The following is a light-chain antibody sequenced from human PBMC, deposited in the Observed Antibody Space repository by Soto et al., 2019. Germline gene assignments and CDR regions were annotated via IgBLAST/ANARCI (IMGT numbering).Light chain of an antibody. J-gene: IGKJ2*01. CDR1: QSVSSTS. CDR2: GAS. CDR3: QQYGSSPTT. Sequence: EIVLTQSPGTLFLSPGDRATLSCRASQSVSSTSLAWYQQKPGQAPRLLIYGASSRATGIPDRFSGSGSGTEFTLTISSLEPEDPAVYYCQQYGSSPTTFGQGTKLESK. V-gene: IGKV3-20*01.